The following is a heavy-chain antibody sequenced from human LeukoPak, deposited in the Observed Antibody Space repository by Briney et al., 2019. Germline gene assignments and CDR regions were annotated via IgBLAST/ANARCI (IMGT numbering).Heavy chain of an antibody. V-gene: IGHV4-34*01. CDR2: IYSGST. CDR3: ARGQLGGYSVLHYYYYLDV. CDR1: GESFRGYY. Sequence: PSETLSLTCAVYGESFRGYYWAWIRQPPGKGLEWIGEIYSGSTTYNPSLKSRVAISLDTSKNHLSLKLSSVTAADTAVYYCARGQLGGYSVLHYYYYLDVWDKGTTVTVSS. J-gene: IGHJ6*03. D-gene: IGHD5-18*01.